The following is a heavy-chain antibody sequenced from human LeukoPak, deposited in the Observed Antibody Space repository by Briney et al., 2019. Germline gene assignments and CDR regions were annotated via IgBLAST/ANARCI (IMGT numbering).Heavy chain of an antibody. Sequence: GGSLRLSCAASGFTFSNYGMSWVRQAPGKGLEWVSAISGSGGSTYYADSVKGRFTISRDNSKNTLYLQMNSLRAEDTAVYYCAKAGDYRPYFDYWGQGTLVTVSS. V-gene: IGHV3-23*01. CDR1: GFTFSNYG. J-gene: IGHJ4*02. CDR3: AKAGDYRPYFDY. CDR2: ISGSGGST. D-gene: IGHD4-17*01.